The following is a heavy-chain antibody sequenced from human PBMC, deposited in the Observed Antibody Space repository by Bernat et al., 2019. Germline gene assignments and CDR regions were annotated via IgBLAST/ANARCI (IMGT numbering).Heavy chain of an antibody. CDR2: IWYDGSNK. CDR3: ARDADDYGGNGPGNY. V-gene: IGHV3-33*01. CDR1: GFTFSSYG. Sequence: QVQLVESGGGVVQPGRSLRLSCAASGFTFSSYGMHWVRQAPGKGLEWVAVIWYDGSNKYYADSVKGRFTISRDNSKNTLYLQMNSLRAEDTAVYYCARDADDYGGNGPGNYWGQGTLVTVSS. J-gene: IGHJ4*02. D-gene: IGHD4-17*01.